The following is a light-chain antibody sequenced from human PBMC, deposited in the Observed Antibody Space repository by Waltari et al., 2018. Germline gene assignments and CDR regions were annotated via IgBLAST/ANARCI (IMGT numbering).Light chain of an antibody. CDR1: QSVFDSTNNKDY. V-gene: IGKV4-1*01. CDR3: QQYYSSPWT. CDR2: WAS. J-gene: IGKJ1*01. Sequence: DIAMTQSPDSLAVSMGERATINCKSSQSVFDSTNNKDYIAWYQQKPGQPPKLIFYWASTRESGVPDRFRVSGSGTDFTLTISSLQAEDVAVYYCQQYYSSPWTFGQGTKVEIK.